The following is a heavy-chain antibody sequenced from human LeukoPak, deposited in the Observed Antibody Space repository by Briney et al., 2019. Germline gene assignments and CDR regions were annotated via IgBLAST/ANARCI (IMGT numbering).Heavy chain of an antibody. CDR2: ISSSGGSI. V-gene: IGHV3-23*01. CDR1: GFTFSDYY. J-gene: IGHJ3*02. D-gene: IGHD2-15*01. Sequence: PGGSLRLSCAASGFTFSDYYMSWIRQAPGKGLEWVSAISSSGGSIYYTDSAKGRFTISRDNSKNTVYLQMNSLRGEDTALYYCAKDVGPGYCNGDNCYLGWDAFDIWGQGTMVTVSS. CDR3: AKDVGPGYCNGDNCYLGWDAFDI.